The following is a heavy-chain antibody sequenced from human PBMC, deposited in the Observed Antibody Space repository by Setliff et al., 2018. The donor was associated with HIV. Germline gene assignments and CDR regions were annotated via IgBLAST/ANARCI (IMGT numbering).Heavy chain of an antibody. CDR3: AADICSSGSCYWDHYYYYMDV. J-gene: IGHJ6*03. V-gene: IGHV1-58*02. Sequence: ASVKVSCKASGFTFTSSAMQWVRQARGQRLEWIGWIVVGSGNTNYAQKFQERVTITRDMSTSTAYMELSSLRSEDTAVYYCAADICSSGSCYWDHYYYYMDVWGKGTTVTVSS. D-gene: IGHD2-15*01. CDR2: IVVGSGNT. CDR1: GFTFTSSA.